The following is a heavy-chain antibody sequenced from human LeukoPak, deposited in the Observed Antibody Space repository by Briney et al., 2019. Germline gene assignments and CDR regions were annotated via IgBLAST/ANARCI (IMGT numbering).Heavy chain of an antibody. D-gene: IGHD2/OR15-2a*01. CDR3: ATGSLGSTTSSDCCPLDY. J-gene: IGHJ4*02. CDR2: ISGSGGST. CDR1: GFTFSSQT. V-gene: IGHV3-23*01. Sequence: GGSLRLSCAASGFTFSSQTMSWVRQAPGKGLEWVSAISGSGGSTYYADSVKGRFTISRDNSKNTLYLQMNSLRADDTAVYYCATGSLGSTTSSDCCPLDYWGQGTLVTVSS.